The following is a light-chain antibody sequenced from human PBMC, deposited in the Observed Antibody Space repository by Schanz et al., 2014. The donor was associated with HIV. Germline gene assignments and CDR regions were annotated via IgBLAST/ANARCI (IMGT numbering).Light chain of an antibody. Sequence: QSALTQPASVSGSPGQSITISCTGTSSDAGGYNYVSWYQQHPGKAPKLMIYDVSNRPSGVSNRFSGSKSGNTASLTISGLQAEDEADYYCSSYTSSSVVFSGGTKLTVL. CDR3: SSYTSSSVV. J-gene: IGLJ2*01. V-gene: IGLV2-14*01. CDR2: DVS. CDR1: SSDAGGYNY.